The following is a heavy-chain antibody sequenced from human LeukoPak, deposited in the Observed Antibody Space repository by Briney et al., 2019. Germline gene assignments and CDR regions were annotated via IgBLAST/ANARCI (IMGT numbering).Heavy chain of an antibody. V-gene: IGHV3-30-3*01. CDR1: GFTFSSYA. CDR2: ISYDGSNK. CDR3: ARDMGQGIFDY. Sequence: PGRSLGLSCAASGFTFSSYAMHWVRQAPGKGLEWVAVISYDGSNKYYADSVKGRFTISRDNSKNTLYLQMNSLRAEDTAVYYCARDMGQGIFDYWGQGTLVTVSS. D-gene: IGHD1-14*01. J-gene: IGHJ4*02.